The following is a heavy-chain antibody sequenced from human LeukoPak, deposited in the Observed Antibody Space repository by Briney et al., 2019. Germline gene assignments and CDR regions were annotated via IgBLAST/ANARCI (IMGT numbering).Heavy chain of an antibody. CDR2: ISTSSSYK. CDR3: ARDRDYYDSSPDAFDI. CDR1: GFTFRSYS. Sequence: PGGSLRLSCAASGFTFRSYSMNWVRQAPGKELEWVSSISTSSSYKYYADSVKGRFTISRDNAKNSLYLQMNSLRAEDTAVYYCARDRDYYDSSPDAFDIWGQGTMVTVSS. J-gene: IGHJ3*02. V-gene: IGHV3-21*01. D-gene: IGHD3-22*01.